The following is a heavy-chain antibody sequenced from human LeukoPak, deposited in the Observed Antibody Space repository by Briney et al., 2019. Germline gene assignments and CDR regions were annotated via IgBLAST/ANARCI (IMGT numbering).Heavy chain of an antibody. D-gene: IGHD6-19*01. CDR1: GFTFSSYA. Sequence: GGSLRLSCAASGFTFSSYAMSWVRQAPGKGLEWVSSISGGGSSTYDAYSVKGRFTISRDNSKNTLYLQMNSLRAEDTAVYYCVRNLAVAGTCFDSWGQGTLVTVSS. V-gene: IGHV3-23*01. J-gene: IGHJ4*02. CDR3: VRNLAVAGTCFDS. CDR2: ISGGGSST.